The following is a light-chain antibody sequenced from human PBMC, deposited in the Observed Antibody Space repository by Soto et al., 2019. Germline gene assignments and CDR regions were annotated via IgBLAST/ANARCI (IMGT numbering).Light chain of an antibody. J-gene: IGLJ1*01. CDR1: SSDVGGYNY. V-gene: IGLV2-14*01. Sequence: QSVLTQPASVSGSPGQSITISCTGTSSDVGGYNYVSWYQQQSGKVHKLMIHEVSNRPSGVSNRFSGSKSGNTASLTISGLQAEDEADYYCSSYTSSRAYVFGIGTKVTVL. CDR3: SSYTSSRAYV. CDR2: EVS.